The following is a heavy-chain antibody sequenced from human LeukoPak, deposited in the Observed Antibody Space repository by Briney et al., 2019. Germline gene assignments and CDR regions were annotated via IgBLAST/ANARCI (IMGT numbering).Heavy chain of an antibody. CDR2: INAGNGNT. CDR3: ARAASIAVRGGRFDP. D-gene: IGHD6-6*01. Sequence: GASGKVSCKASGYTFTSYAIHWVRQAAGQRLELMGWINAGNGNTKYSQTFQGRVTITRDTSASTAYMELSSLRSEDTAVFYCARAASIAVRGGRFDPWGQGTLVTVSS. V-gene: IGHV1-3*01. J-gene: IGHJ5*02. CDR1: GYTFTSYA.